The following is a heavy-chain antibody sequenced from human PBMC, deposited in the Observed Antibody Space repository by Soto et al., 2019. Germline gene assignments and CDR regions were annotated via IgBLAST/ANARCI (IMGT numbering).Heavy chain of an antibody. CDR2: IHYSGST. D-gene: IGHD2-2*01. CDR1: GGSISSYY. Sequence: SETLSLTCTVSGGSISSYYWSWIRQPPGKGLEWIAYIHYSGSTNYNPSLKSRVTISVDTSRNQVSLKLSSVTAADSAVYFCARARYQLLHPYYYGMDVWGQGTTVTVSS. V-gene: IGHV4-59*01. CDR3: ARARYQLLHPYYYGMDV. J-gene: IGHJ6*02.